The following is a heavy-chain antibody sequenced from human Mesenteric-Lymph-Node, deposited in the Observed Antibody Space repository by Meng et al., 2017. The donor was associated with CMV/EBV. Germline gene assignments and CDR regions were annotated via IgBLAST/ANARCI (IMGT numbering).Heavy chain of an antibody. CDR3: ASLNIVVEPAAKDY. V-gene: IGHV3-74*01. J-gene: IGHJ4*02. Sequence: GESLKISCAASGFTFSSYCMNWVRQAPGKGLVWVARINSDGSSTIYADSVKGRFTISRDNAKNTLYLQMNSLRVEDTAVYYCASLNIVVEPAAKDYWGQGTLVTVSS. D-gene: IGHD2-2*01. CDR1: GFTFSSYC. CDR2: INSDGSST.